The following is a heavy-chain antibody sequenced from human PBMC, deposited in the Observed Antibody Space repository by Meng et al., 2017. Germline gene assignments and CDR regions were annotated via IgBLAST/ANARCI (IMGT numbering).Heavy chain of an antibody. CDR3: TRASVWYSGGY. D-gene: IGHD1-26*01. Sequence: SETLSLTCTVSGFSINTNYYWGWIRQPPGKGLEWIGNFHHSGTTNYNPSLKSRVTISVDTSKNQFSLKLNSVSAADTAVYYCTRASVWYSGGYWGQGTVVTVSS. CDR1: GFSINTNYY. J-gene: IGHJ4*02. CDR2: FHHSGTT. V-gene: IGHV4-38-2*02.